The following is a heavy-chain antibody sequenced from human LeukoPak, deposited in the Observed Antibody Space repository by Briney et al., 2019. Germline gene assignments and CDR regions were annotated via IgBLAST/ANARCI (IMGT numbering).Heavy chain of an antibody. V-gene: IGHV3-53*01. Sequence: GGSLRLSCAASGFTVSSNYMSWVRQAPGKGLEWVSVIYSGGSTYYADSVKGRFTISRDNSKNTQYLQMNSLRAEDTAVYYCARVGELGTSYYFDYWGQGTLVTVSS. CDR1: GFTVSSNY. CDR3: ARVGELGTSYYFDY. CDR2: IYSGGST. J-gene: IGHJ4*02. D-gene: IGHD3-10*01.